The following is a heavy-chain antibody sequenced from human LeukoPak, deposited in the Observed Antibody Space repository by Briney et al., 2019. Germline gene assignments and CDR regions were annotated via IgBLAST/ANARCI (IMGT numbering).Heavy chain of an antibody. J-gene: IGHJ4*02. V-gene: IGHV4-31*03. D-gene: IGHD2-21*01. CDR1: GGSISSGGYY. Sequence: PSETLSLTCTVSGGSISSGGYYWSWIRQHPGKGLEWIGYIYYSGSTYYNPSLKSRVTISVDTSKNQFSLKLSSVTAADTAVYYCAGLVWLDGRCYFDYWGQGTLVTVSS. CDR2: IYYSGST. CDR3: AGLVWLDGRCYFDY.